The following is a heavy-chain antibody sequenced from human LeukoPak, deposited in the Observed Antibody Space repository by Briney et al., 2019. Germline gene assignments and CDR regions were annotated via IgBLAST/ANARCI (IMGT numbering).Heavy chain of an antibody. CDR3: ARDVQLDY. CDR1: GFTVSNNY. Sequence: GGSLRLSCAASGFTVSNNYMSWVRQAPGKGLEWVSVLYTGGSAYYADSAKGRFTISRDNSKNTLYLQMNSLSAEDTAVYYCARDVQLDYWGQGTLVTVSS. CDR2: LYTGGSA. J-gene: IGHJ4*02. V-gene: IGHV3-53*01.